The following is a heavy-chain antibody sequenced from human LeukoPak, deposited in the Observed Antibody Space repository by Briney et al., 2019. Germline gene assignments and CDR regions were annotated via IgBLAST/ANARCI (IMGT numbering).Heavy chain of an antibody. CDR3: ASPYSSSWYFQH. J-gene: IGHJ1*01. CDR1: GGSISSYY. CDR2: IYYSGST. V-gene: IGHV4-59*08. Sequence: SETLSLTCTVSGGSISSYYWSWTRQPPGKGLEWIGYIYYSGSTNYNPSLKSRVTISVDTSKNQFSLKLSSVTAADTAVYYCASPYSSSWYFQHWGQGTLVTVSS. D-gene: IGHD6-13*01.